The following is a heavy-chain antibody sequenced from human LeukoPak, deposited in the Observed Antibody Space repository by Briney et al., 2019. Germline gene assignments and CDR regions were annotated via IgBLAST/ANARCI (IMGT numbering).Heavy chain of an antibody. CDR2: INHSGST. J-gene: IGHJ4*02. CDR3: ATGDYDILTGYYLRYFDY. Sequence: SETLSLTCAVYGGSFSGYYWSWIRQPPGKGLEWIGEINHSGSTNYNPSLKIRVTISVDTSKNQFSLKLSSVTAADTAVYYCATGDYDILTGYYLRYFDYWGQGTLVTVSS. V-gene: IGHV4-34*01. D-gene: IGHD3-9*01. CDR1: GGSFSGYY.